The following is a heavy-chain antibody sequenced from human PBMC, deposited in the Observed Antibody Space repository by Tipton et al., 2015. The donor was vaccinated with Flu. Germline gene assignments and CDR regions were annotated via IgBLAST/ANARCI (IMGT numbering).Heavy chain of an antibody. CDR3: ARDVRGYSGYTGSDGFDV. J-gene: IGHJ3*01. V-gene: IGHV4-4*07. Sequence: TLSFTCSVSGGSITKSYWSWLRQPAGKGLQWIGRIANSGFTNYNASLESRISISRDTSKNKISLTLRSATAADTALYFCARDVRGYSGYTGSDGFDVWGRGIMVIVSS. CDR2: IANSGFT. CDR1: GGSITKSY. D-gene: IGHD5-12*01.